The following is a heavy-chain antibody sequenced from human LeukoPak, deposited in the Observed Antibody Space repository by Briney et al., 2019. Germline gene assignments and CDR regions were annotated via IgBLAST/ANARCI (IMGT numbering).Heavy chain of an antibody. V-gene: IGHV3-30-3*01. D-gene: IGHD6-19*01. Sequence: GGSLRLSCTASGFAFSSYALHWVRQAPGKGLEWVAALSFNGTNIYYVDSVKGRFTISRDNSKNTLYLQMNSLRAEDTAVYYCARDQWLGRGNDAFDIWGQGTVVTVSS. J-gene: IGHJ3*02. CDR2: LSFNGTNI. CDR1: GFAFSSYA. CDR3: ARDQWLGRGNDAFDI.